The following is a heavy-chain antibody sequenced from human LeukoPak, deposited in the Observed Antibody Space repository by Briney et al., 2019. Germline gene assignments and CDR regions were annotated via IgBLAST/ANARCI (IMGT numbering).Heavy chain of an antibody. CDR2: INPNSGGT. V-gene: IGHV1-2*02. D-gene: IGHD1-26*01. Sequence: ASVKVSCKASGYTFTGYYMHWVRQAPGQGLEWMGWINPNSGGTNYAQKFQGRVTMTEDTSTDTAYMELSSLRSEDTAVYYCAIDGPFSGSYYGWFDPWGQGTLVTVSS. J-gene: IGHJ5*02. CDR3: AIDGPFSGSYYGWFDP. CDR1: GYTFTGYY.